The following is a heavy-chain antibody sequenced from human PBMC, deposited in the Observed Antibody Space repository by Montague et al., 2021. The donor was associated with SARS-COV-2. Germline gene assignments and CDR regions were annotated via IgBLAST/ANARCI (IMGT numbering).Heavy chain of an antibody. D-gene: IGHD1-1*01. V-gene: IGHV4-34*01. J-gene: IGHJ4*02. Sequence: SETLSLTCAVHGTSFSGYYWNWIRRPPGKGLEWIGEINHGGSTKYSPSLKSRLTISADTSKNQFSLKLTSVAAKNQLSLKLDSVTAADTAVYYCARTTHLYSDESYGHQYFFDDWGRGTLVTVSS. CDR1: GTSFSGYY. CDR2: INHGGST. CDR3: DSVTAADTAVYYCARTTHLYSDESYGHQYFFDD.